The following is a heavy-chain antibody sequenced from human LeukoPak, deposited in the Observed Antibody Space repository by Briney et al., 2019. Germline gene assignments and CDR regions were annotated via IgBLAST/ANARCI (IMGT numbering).Heavy chain of an antibody. Sequence: ASVTVSCKASGYTFTSYGISWVRQAPGQGLEWMGWISAYNGNTNYAQKLQGRVTMTTDTSTSTAYMELRSLRSDDTAVYYCARDKPAAATTGFDYWGQGTLVTVSS. V-gene: IGHV1-18*01. D-gene: IGHD2-15*01. J-gene: IGHJ4*02. CDR1: GYTFTSYG. CDR3: ARDKPAAATTGFDY. CDR2: ISAYNGNT.